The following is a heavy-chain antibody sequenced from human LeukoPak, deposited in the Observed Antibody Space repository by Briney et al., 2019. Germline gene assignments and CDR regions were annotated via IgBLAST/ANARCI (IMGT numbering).Heavy chain of an antibody. J-gene: IGHJ4*02. D-gene: IGHD4-23*01. V-gene: IGHV4-59*12. CDR2: IYYSGNT. CDR1: GGSISNYF. Sequence: SETLSLTCTVSGGSISNYFWSWIRQAPGKGLEYIGFIYYSGNTNYNPSFKSRVTISVDTSKNQFSLKLTSVTAADTAVYYCAREDYGGNLDYWGQGTLVTVSS. CDR3: AREDYGGNLDY.